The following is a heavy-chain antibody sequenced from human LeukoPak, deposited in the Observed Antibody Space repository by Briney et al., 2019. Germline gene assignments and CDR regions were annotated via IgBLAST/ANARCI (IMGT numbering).Heavy chain of an antibody. D-gene: IGHD6-19*01. J-gene: IGHJ5*02. CDR2: INPNSGGT. V-gene: IGHV1-2*02. CDR1: GHTFTGYY. CDR3: ARKAVAAIGGDWFDP. Sequence: ASVKVSCKASGHTFTGYYMHWVRQAPGQGLEWMGWINPNSGGTNYAQKFQGRVTMTRDTSISTAYMELSRLRSDDTAVYYCARKAVAAIGGDWFDPWGQGTLVTVSS.